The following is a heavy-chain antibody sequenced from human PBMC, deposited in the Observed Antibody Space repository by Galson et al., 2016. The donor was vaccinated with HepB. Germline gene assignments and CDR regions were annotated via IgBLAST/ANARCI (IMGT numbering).Heavy chain of an antibody. CDR2: IYYSGST. Sequence: TLSLTCTVSGGSINSGGYSWSWLRQHPGKGLDWIGSIYYSGSTYYSPSLKSRLTISVDTSKKQFSLRLTSVTAADTAVYYCARAHPMGFRVEYWGQGTLVTVTS. D-gene: IGHD1-26*01. J-gene: IGHJ4*02. CDR3: ARAHPMGFRVEY. CDR1: GGSINSGGYS. V-gene: IGHV4-31*03.